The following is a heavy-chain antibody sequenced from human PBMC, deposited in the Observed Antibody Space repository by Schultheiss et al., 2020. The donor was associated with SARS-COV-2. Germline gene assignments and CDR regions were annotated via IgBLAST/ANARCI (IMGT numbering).Heavy chain of an antibody. CDR3: ARVMCSTSCYNYYYYYYMDV. Sequence: GGSLRLSCAASGFTVSSNYMSWVRQAPGKGLEWVSVIYSGGSTYYADSVKGRFTISRDNSKNTLYLQMNSLRAEDTAVYYCARVMCSTSCYNYYYYYYMDVWGKGTTVTVSS. J-gene: IGHJ6*03. CDR2: IYSGGST. CDR1: GFTVSSNY. D-gene: IGHD2-2*02. V-gene: IGHV3-66*02.